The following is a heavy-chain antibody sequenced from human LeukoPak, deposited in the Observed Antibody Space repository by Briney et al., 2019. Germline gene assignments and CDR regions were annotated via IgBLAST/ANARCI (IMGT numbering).Heavy chain of an antibody. CDR3: ARRAIVATIDY. J-gene: IGHJ4*02. V-gene: IGHV4-39*01. Sequence: SETLSLTCSVSGGSISSTSYYWAWIRQPPGTGLEWIGSIYYGGSTFYNPSLKSRVTISADTSNNHFSLKLSSVTAADTAVYYCARRAIVATIDYWGQGTLVTVSS. CDR2: IYYGGST. D-gene: IGHD5-12*01. CDR1: GGSISSTSYY.